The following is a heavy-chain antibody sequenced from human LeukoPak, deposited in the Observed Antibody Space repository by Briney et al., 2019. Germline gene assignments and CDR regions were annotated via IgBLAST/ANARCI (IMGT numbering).Heavy chain of an antibody. V-gene: IGHV4-34*01. D-gene: IGHD2-2*01. Sequence: PSETLSLTCAVYGGSFSGYYWSWLRQPPGKGLEWIGEINHSGSTNYNPSLKSRVTISVDTSKNQFSLKLSSVTAADTAVYYCARGRPRCSSTSCYAANGGMDVWGQGTTVTVSS. CDR1: GGSFSGYY. CDR3: ARGRPRCSSTSCYAANGGMDV. J-gene: IGHJ6*02. CDR2: INHSGST.